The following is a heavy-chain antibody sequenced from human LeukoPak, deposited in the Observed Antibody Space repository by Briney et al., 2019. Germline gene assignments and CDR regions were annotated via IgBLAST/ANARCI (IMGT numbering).Heavy chain of an antibody. CDR3: ARGSRRDYDFWSGPTYYGMDV. J-gene: IGHJ6*02. CDR2: MNPNSGNT. Sequence: ASVKVSCKASGYTFTSYDINWVRQATGQGLEWMGWMNPNSGNTGYAQKFQGRVTMTRNTSISTAYMELSSLRSEDPAVYYCARGSRRDYDFWSGPTYYGMDVWGQGTTVTVSS. V-gene: IGHV1-8*01. CDR1: GYTFTSYD. D-gene: IGHD3-3*01.